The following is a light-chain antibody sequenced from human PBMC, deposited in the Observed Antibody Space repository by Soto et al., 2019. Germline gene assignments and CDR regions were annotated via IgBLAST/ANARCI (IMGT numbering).Light chain of an antibody. CDR3: QQYDKPAPPGT. V-gene: IGKV1-33*01. CDR1: QDIATY. Sequence: DIQMTQSPSSLSASVGNRVAIACQAGQDIATYLNWYQNKPGKAPNLLIYDASNVETGVPSRFGGGGFVTHFTVTISNLQPDEIAAHGCQQYDKPAPPGTFGEGIKV. J-gene: IGKJ1*01. CDR2: DAS.